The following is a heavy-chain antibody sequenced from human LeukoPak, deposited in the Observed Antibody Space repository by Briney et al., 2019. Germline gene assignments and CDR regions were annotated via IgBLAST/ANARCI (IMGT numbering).Heavy chain of an antibody. CDR1: GFTFSDYY. J-gene: IGHJ3*02. CDR3: AREGNYYDSSGYLSHDAFDI. Sequence: PGGSLRLSCAASGFTFSDYYMSWLRQAPGKGLEWVSYISCSGSTIYYADSVKGRFTISRDNAKNSLYLQMNSLRAEDTAVYYCAREGNYYDSSGYLSHDAFDIWGQGTMVTVSS. V-gene: IGHV3-11*01. D-gene: IGHD3-22*01. CDR2: ISCSGSTI.